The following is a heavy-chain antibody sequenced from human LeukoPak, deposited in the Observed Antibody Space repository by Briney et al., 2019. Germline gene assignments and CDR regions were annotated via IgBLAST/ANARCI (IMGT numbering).Heavy chain of an antibody. CDR2: IRYDGSNK. CDR3: AKDGDWTTTGYFDY. CDR1: GFTFSSYG. V-gene: IGHV3-30*02. Sequence: GGSLRLSCAASGFTFSSYGMHWVRQAPGKGLEWVAFIRYDGSNKYYADSVKGRFTISGDNSKNTLYLQMNSLRAEDTAVYYCAKDGDWTTTGYFDYWGQGTLVTVSS. J-gene: IGHJ4*02. D-gene: IGHD2-21*02.